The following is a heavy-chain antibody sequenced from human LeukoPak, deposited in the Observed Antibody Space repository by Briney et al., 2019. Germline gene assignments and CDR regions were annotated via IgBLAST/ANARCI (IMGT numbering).Heavy chain of an antibody. Sequence: SETLSLTCTVSGSSISSSSYYWGWIRQPPGKGLEWIGSMSYKYSGSTYYNPSLKSRVTISVDTSKNQFSLKLSSVTAADTAVYYCARRRRIVGATPGAFDIWGQGTMVTVSS. CDR1: GSSISSSSYY. V-gene: IGHV4-39*01. D-gene: IGHD1-26*01. J-gene: IGHJ3*02. CDR3: ARRRRIVGATPGAFDI. CDR2: MSYKYSGST.